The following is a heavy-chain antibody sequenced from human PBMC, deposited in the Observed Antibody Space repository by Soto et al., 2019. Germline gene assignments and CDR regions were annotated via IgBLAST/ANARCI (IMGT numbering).Heavy chain of an antibody. Sequence: QMQLVQSGGGLVKPGGSLRLSCAASGFSFSDYYMSWIRRAPGKGLEWGSYIGASGSPIYFGDSVKGRFSISRDNTNNSLYLQMNSLRPDDTAVYYCARGTYGMDVWGQGTTVIVSS. CDR2: IGASGSPI. V-gene: IGHV3-11*01. J-gene: IGHJ6*02. CDR1: GFSFSDYY. CDR3: ARGTYGMDV. D-gene: IGHD3-10*01.